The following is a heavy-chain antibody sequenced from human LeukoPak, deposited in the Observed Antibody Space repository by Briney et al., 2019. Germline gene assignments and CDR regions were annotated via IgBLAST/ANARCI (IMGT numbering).Heavy chain of an antibody. D-gene: IGHD3-22*01. CDR1: GVSISTGSYY. Sequence: PSETLSLTCTVSGVSISTGSYYWSWIRQPGGKGLEWIGRIYSSGSTNYSPSFKSRVTISVDTSKNQFSLNLSSVTAADMAVYYCARGEYDSSAYWGYYFENWGQGTLVTVSS. J-gene: IGHJ4*02. CDR3: ARGEYDSSAYWGYYFEN. CDR2: IYSSGST. V-gene: IGHV4-61*02.